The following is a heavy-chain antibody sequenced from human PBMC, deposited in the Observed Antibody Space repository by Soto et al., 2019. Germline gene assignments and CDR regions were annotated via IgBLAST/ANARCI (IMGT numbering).Heavy chain of an antibody. Sequence: SETLSLTCTVSGGSVSSGSYYWSWIRQPPGKGLEWIGYIYYSGSTNYNPSLKSRVTISVDTSKNQFSLKLSSVTAADTAVYYCARNSLSSSWSWFDPWGQGTLVTVSS. CDR3: ARNSLSSSWSWFDP. CDR1: GGSVSSGSYY. CDR2: IYYSGST. J-gene: IGHJ5*02. V-gene: IGHV4-61*01. D-gene: IGHD6-13*01.